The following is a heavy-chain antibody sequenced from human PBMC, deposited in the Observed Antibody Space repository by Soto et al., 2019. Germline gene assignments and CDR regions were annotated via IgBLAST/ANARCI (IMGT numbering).Heavy chain of an antibody. Sequence: QVQLVQSGAEVKKPGASVKVSCKASGYTFTGYYMHWVRQAPGQGLEWMGWINPNSGGTNYAQKFQGWVTMTRDTSISTAYMELSWLRSDDTAVYYCARGGRMVRGAANWFDPWGLGTLVTVSS. CDR1: GYTFTGYY. D-gene: IGHD3-10*01. CDR2: INPNSGGT. V-gene: IGHV1-2*04. CDR3: ARGGRMVRGAANWFDP. J-gene: IGHJ5*02.